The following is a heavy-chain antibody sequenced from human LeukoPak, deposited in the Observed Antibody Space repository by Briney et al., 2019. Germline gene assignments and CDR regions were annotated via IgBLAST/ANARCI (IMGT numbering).Heavy chain of an antibody. CDR2: VYNGDSDP. Sequence: GQSLQIYCNVSAFISANYWIGWARPMPGKGREWMGIVYNGDSDPRYSPSFPGQVTISADRASSTAYLQWSSLQASDSAVYYCARLQLGPFGLAPLDSWGQGTHVTVSS. D-gene: IGHD3-10*01. CDR1: AFISANYW. CDR3: ARLQLGPFGLAPLDS. J-gene: IGHJ4*02. V-gene: IGHV5-51*01.